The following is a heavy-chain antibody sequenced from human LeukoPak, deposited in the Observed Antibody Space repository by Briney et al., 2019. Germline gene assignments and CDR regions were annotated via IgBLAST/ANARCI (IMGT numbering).Heavy chain of an antibody. CDR3: ARDPSSGGFLDY. D-gene: IGHD3-10*01. J-gene: IGHJ4*02. Sequence: GGSLRLSCAASGFTFSSYAMSWVRQAPGKGLEWVSAISGSGGSTYYADSVKGRFTISRDNSKSTLYLQMNSLRTEDTSVYFCARDPSSGGFLDYWGQGTLVTVSS. V-gene: IGHV3-23*01. CDR2: ISGSGGST. CDR1: GFTFSSYA.